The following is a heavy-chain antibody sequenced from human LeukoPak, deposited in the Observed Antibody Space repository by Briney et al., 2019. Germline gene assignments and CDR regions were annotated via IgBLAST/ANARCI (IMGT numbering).Heavy chain of an antibody. V-gene: IGHV7-4-1*02. Sequence: ASVNVFCKASGYTFPNYAMNWVRQAPGQGLEWMGWIHPSTGNPTYAQGFTGRFVFSLDPSVSTTYLQISSLKAEDTAVYFCARAFQSLGGLSLPDYWGQGTLVTVSS. D-gene: IGHD3-16*02. J-gene: IGHJ4*02. CDR3: ARAFQSLGGLSLPDY. CDR2: IHPSTGNP. CDR1: GYTFPNYA.